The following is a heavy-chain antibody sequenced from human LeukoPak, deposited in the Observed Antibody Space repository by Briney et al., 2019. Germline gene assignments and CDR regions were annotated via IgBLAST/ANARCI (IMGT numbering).Heavy chain of an antibody. CDR1: GGSIGSYY. CDR3: ARARGYGSGSYTY. V-gene: IGHV4-59*08. Sequence: KASETLSLTCTVSGGSIGSYYWSWIRQPPGKGLEWIGYVYNRGSTNYNPSLKSRVTISVDTSKNQFSLRLSSVTAADTAVYYCARARGYGSGSYTYWGQGTLATVSS. J-gene: IGHJ4*02. D-gene: IGHD3-10*01. CDR2: VYNRGST.